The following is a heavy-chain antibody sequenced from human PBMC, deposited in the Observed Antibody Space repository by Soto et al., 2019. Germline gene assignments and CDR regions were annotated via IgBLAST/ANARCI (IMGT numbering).Heavy chain of an antibody. V-gene: IGHV3-15*07. CDR2: IKSKTDGGTT. J-gene: IGHJ1*01. D-gene: IGHD6-19*01. Sequence: EVQLVESGGGLVQPGGSLRLSCAASGFTFSNVWMNWVRQAPGKGLEWVARIKSKTDGGTTDYAAPVKGRFTISRDDSKSPLYQQMNSLQTADTAVYYCPPLTLKYSSGWYEFSDWGQGTLATVSS. CDR1: GFTFSNVW. CDR3: PPLTLKYSSGWYEFSD.